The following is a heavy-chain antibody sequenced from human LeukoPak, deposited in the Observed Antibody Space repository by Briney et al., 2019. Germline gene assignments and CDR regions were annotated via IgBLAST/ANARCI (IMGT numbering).Heavy chain of an antibody. D-gene: IGHD5-18*01. J-gene: IGHJ6*02. CDR3: AKDIGRGYSYGYYYYYGMDV. Sequence: GRSLRLSCVASGFTFDDYAMYWVRQAPGKGLEWVSGISWNSGSIGYADSVKGRFTISRDNAKNSLYLQMNSLRAEDTALYYCAKDIGRGYSYGYYYYYGMDVWGQGTTVTVSS. CDR2: ISWNSGSI. V-gene: IGHV3-9*01. CDR1: GFTFDDYA.